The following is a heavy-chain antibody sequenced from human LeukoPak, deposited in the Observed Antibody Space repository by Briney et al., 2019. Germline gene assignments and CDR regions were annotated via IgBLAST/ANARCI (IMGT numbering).Heavy chain of an antibody. J-gene: IGHJ6*03. D-gene: IGHD2-2*01. Sequence: MPSETLSLTCTVSGGSISSSSYYWGWIRQPPGKGLEWIGSIYYSGSTNYNSSLKSRVTISVDTSKNQFSLKLSSVTAADTAVYYCASHFRRNHCSSTSCYRRFYYMDVWGKGTTVTISS. CDR2: IYYSGST. CDR1: GGSISSSSYY. CDR3: ASHFRRNHCSSTSCYRRFYYMDV. V-gene: IGHV4-39*07.